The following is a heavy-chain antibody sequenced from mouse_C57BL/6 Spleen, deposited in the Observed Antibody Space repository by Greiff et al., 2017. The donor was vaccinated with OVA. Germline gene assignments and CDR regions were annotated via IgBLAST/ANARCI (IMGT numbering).Heavy chain of an antibody. J-gene: IGHJ4*01. V-gene: IGHV2-4*01. Sequence: VQLVESGPGLVQPSQSLSITCTVSGFSLTSYGVHWVRQPPGKGLEWLGVIWSGGSTDYNAAFISRLSISKDHSYSQVFFQMNSLPADDTAIYYCAKKGNDNYGAMDYWGQGTSVTVSS. CDR1: GFSLTSYG. CDR3: AKKGNDNYGAMDY. CDR2: IWSGGST. D-gene: IGHD2-1*01.